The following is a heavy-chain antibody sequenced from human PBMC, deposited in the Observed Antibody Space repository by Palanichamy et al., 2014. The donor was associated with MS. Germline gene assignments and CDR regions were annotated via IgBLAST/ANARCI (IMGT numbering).Heavy chain of an antibody. D-gene: IGHD6-13*01. CDR2: INPSGGST. CDR3: ARGRESAAGGGNYFDY. V-gene: IGHV1-46*01. J-gene: IGHJ4*02. Sequence: QVQLVQSGAEVKKPGASVKVSCKASGYTFTSYYMHWVRQAPGQGLEWMGIINPSGGSTSYAQKFQGRVTMTRDTSTSTVYMELSSLRSEDTAVYYCARGRESAAGGGNYFDYWGQGTLVTVSS. CDR1: GYTFTSYY.